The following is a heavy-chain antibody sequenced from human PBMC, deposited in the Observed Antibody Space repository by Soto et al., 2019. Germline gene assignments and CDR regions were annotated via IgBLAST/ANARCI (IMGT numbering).Heavy chain of an antibody. CDR2: IYYSGST. Sequence: PSETLSLTCTVSGGSISSGGYYWSWIRQHPGKGLEWIGYIYYSGSTYYNPSLKSRVTISVDTSKNQFSLKLSSVTAADTAVYYCARLQVWMVPFDYWGQGTLVTVSS. D-gene: IGHD3-10*01. J-gene: IGHJ4*02. CDR3: ARLQVWMVPFDY. CDR1: GGSISSGGYY. V-gene: IGHV4-31*03.